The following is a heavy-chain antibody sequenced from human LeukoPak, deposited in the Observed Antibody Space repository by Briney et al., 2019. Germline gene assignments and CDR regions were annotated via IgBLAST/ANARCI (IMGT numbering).Heavy chain of an antibody. D-gene: IGHD4-17*01. J-gene: IGHJ4*02. Sequence: ASVKVSCKASGYTFSKYSINWVRQATGQGLEWMGWMNPNSGDTGYAQKFQARVTMTWNTSITTAYMELSSLRSEDTAVYYCARGPEGGTVDFDYWGQGTLVTVSS. CDR3: ARGPEGGTVDFDY. CDR1: GYTFSKYS. CDR2: MNPNSGDT. V-gene: IGHV1-8*01.